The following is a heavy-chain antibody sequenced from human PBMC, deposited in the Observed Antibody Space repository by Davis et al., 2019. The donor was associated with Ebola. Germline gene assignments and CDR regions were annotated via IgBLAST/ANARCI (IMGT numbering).Heavy chain of an antibody. CDR2: IWSDDIKK. V-gene: IGHV3-33*03. J-gene: IGHJ4*02. Sequence: PGGSLRLSCVASNFTFNTYDFHWVRQAPGKGLEWVAAIWSDDIKKYYADSVKGRSTISRDNSKNTVHLEMNSLGVDDTAVYFCARGGGPYYIDYWGQGALVTVSS. CDR3: ARGGGPYYIDY. CDR1: NFTFNTYD. D-gene: IGHD3-16*01.